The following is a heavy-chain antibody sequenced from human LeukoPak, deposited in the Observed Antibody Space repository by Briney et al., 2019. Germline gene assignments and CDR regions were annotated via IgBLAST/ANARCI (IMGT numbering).Heavy chain of an antibody. Sequence: PGGSLRLSCAASGFTFSTYNMNWVRQAPGQGLEWVSYISSSSTTIYYADSVKGRFTISRDNSKNTLYLQMNSLRAEDTAVYYCAKDSVAYSSSWKNDYWGQGTLVTVSS. CDR2: ISSSSTTI. J-gene: IGHJ4*02. CDR3: AKDSVAYSSSWKNDY. D-gene: IGHD6-13*01. V-gene: IGHV3-48*01. CDR1: GFTFSTYN.